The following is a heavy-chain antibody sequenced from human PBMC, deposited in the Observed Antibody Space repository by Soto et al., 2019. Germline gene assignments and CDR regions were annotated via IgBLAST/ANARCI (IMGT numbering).Heavy chain of an antibody. D-gene: IGHD3-22*01. CDR2: IGTAGDT. CDR1: GFTFSSYD. J-gene: IGHJ2*01. V-gene: IGHV3-13*01. CDR3: ARARYYYDSSGYLYWYFDL. Sequence: EVQLVESGGGLVQPGGSLRLSCAASGFTFSSYDMHWVRQATGKGLEWVSAIGTAGDTYYPGSVKGRFTISRENAKNSLYLQMNSLRAGDTAVYYCARARYYYDSSGYLYWYFDLWGRGTLVTVSS.